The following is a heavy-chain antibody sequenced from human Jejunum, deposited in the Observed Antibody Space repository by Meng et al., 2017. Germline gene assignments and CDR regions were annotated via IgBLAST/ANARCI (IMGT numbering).Heavy chain of an antibody. J-gene: IGHJ4*02. Sequence: GGSLRLSCAASGFTFSNYEMNWVRQAPGKGLEWVSYIYNDGSTTYYIDSVKGRFTISRDNAKNSLYLQMNSLRAEDTAVYYCARGRGPHFSWGQGTLVTGAS. D-gene: IGHD2/OR15-2a*01. CDR3: ARGRGPHFS. CDR1: GFTFSNYE. V-gene: IGHV3-48*03. CDR2: IYNDGSTT.